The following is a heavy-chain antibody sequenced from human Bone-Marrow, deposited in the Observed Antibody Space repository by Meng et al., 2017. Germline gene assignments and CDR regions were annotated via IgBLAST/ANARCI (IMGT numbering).Heavy chain of an antibody. J-gene: IGHJ4*02. CDR1: EESFSEYN. CDR3: ARVGRSGDSSKFDYDS. Sequence: QVLGGQSVVEVKQRGSSMTVACKASEESFSEYNINWVRQAHGQGLEWMGWMNPKNGNTDYAQKFQGRVTMTRDTSITTAYMELSSLTSEDTALYYCARVGRSGDSSKFDYDSWGQGTLVTVSS. V-gene: IGHV1-8*01. D-gene: IGHD4-17*01. CDR2: MNPKNGNT.